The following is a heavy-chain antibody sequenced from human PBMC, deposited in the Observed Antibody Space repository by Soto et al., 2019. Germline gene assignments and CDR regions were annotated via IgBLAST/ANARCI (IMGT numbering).Heavy chain of an antibody. CDR1: GFTFSSYG. V-gene: IGHV3-30*18. D-gene: IGHD3-10*01. J-gene: IGHJ6*02. CDR2: IAYDGSNK. CDR3: AKDGAPYYYYGMDV. Sequence: PGGSLRLSCAASGFTFSSYGMHWVRQAPGKGLEWVAVIAYDGSNKYYADSVKGRFTISRDKSKNTLYLQMNSLRAEDTAVYYCAKDGAPYYYYGMDVWGQGTTVTVSS.